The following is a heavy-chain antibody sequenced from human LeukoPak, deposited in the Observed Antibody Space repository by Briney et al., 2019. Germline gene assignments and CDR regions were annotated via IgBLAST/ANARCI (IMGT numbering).Heavy chain of an antibody. V-gene: IGHV3-30*18. CDR3: AKPGLRYFDRSDY. J-gene: IGHJ4*02. Sequence: GRSLRLSCAASGFTFSSYGMHWVRQAPGKGLEWVAVISYDGSNKYYADSVKGRFTISRDNSKNTLYLQMNGLRAEDTAVYYCAKPGLRYFDRSDYWGQGTLVTVSS. CDR1: GFTFSSYG. CDR2: ISYDGSNK. D-gene: IGHD3-9*01.